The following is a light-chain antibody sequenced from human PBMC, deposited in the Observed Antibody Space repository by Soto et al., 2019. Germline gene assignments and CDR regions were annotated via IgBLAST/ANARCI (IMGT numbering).Light chain of an antibody. Sequence: QSVLTQPPSVSGSPGQSVTISCTGTSSDVGSYNRVSWYQQSPGTAPKLMIYEVSNRPSGVPDRFSGSKSGNTASLTISGPQAEDEADYYCSSYTSSSTYVFGTGTRSPS. V-gene: IGLV2-18*02. CDR1: SSDVGSYNR. J-gene: IGLJ1*01. CDR3: SSYTSSSTYV. CDR2: EVS.